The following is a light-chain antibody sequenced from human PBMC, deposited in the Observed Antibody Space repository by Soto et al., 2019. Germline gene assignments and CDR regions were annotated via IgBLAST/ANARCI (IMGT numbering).Light chain of an antibody. CDR3: QQYKEWPLT. V-gene: IGKV3-15*01. J-gene: IGKJ4*01. CDR2: GIS. CDR1: LIISSS. Sequence: IVLTQSPGTLSLSPGERATLSCRASLIISSSSLAWYQRKPGQAPRLLIYGISARATGIPARFSGSGSGTEFTLTISSLQSEDFALYYCQQYKEWPLTFGGGTKVDIK.